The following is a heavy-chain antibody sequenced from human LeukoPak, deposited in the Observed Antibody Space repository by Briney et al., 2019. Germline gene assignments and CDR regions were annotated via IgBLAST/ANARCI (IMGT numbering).Heavy chain of an antibody. J-gene: IGHJ3*02. CDR2: IFYSGST. CDR3: ARDQNRAFDI. V-gene: IGHV4-59*01. CDR1: GGXISSYY. Sequence: SETLSLTCTVSGGXISSYYCSWIRQPPGKGLEWIGYIFYSGSTNYNPSLKSRVTISVDTSKNQFSLKLSSVTAADTAVYYCARDQNRAFDIWGQGTMVTVSS.